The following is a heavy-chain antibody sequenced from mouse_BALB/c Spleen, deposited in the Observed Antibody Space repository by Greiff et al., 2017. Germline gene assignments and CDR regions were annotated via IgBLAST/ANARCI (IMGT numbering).Heavy chain of an antibody. Sequence: EVKVVESGGGLVQPGGSRKLSCAASGFTFSSFGMHWVRQAPEKGLEWVAYISSGSSTIYYADTVKGRFPISRDNPKNTLFLQMTSLRSEDTAMYYCARRDYGSSYAMDYWGQGTSVTVSS. CDR3: ARRDYGSSYAMDY. CDR2: ISSGSSTI. CDR1: GFTFSSFG. D-gene: IGHD1-1*01. V-gene: IGHV5-17*02. J-gene: IGHJ4*01.